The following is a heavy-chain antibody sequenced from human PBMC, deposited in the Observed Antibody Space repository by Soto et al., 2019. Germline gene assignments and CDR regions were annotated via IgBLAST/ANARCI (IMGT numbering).Heavy chain of an antibody. J-gene: IGHJ5*02. CDR1: GGSISSYY. V-gene: IGHV4-59*01. Sequence: SETLSLTCTVSGGSISSYYWSWIRQPPGKGLEWIGYIYYSGSTNYNPSLKRRVTISVDTSKNQFSLKLSSVTAADTAVYYCARFITMVRGVINWFDPWGQGTLVTVSS. D-gene: IGHD3-10*01. CDR2: IYYSGST. CDR3: ARFITMVRGVINWFDP.